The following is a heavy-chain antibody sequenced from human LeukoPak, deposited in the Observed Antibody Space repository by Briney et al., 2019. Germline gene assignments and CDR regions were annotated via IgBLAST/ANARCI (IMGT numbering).Heavy chain of an antibody. V-gene: IGHV4-30-4*01. Sequence: SQTLSLTCTVSGDSINSGNYYWSWIRQPPGKGLEWIGYISYTGSAYYNPSLKSRVTISLDTSKNQFSLKLSSVTAADTAVYYCAREAYSTGDDDAFDIWGQGTMVTVSS. CDR1: GDSINSGNYY. CDR2: ISYTGSA. D-gene: IGHD7-27*01. CDR3: AREAYSTGDDDAFDI. J-gene: IGHJ3*02.